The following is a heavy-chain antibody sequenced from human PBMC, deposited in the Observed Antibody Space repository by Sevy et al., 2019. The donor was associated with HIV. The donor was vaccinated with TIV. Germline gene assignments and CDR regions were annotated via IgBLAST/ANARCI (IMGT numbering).Heavy chain of an antibody. D-gene: IGHD1-26*01. CDR2: ITPNNGNT. CDR3: ARAPRGSQRAGQYFDH. Sequence: ASVKVSCKASGYTFTNYHITWVRQAPGQGLEWMGWITPNNGNTNYARRLQGRVTMTTDTSTATAYMELRNLRSDDTAVYFCARAPRGSQRAGQYFDHWGQGTLVTVSS. V-gene: IGHV1-18*01. J-gene: IGHJ1*01. CDR1: GYTFTNYH.